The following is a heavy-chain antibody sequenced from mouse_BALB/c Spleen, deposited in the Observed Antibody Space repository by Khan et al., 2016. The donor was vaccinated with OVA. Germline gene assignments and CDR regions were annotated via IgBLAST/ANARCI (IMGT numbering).Heavy chain of an antibody. CDR1: GFSITSDYA. D-gene: IGHD2-14*01. V-gene: IGHV3-2*02. Sequence: EVQLVESGPGLVKPSQSLSLTCTVTGFSITSDYAWNWIRQFPGNKLEWMGFISSTGSTSYNPSLKSRISITRDSSKNQFFLQLKSVTTDDTATYYCARSLYYSYGYALDCWGRGTSVTGSS. CDR2: ISSTGST. J-gene: IGHJ4*01. CDR3: ARSLYYSYGYALDC.